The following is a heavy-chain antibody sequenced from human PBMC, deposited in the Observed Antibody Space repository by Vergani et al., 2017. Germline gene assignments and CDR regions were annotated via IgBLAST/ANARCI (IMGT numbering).Heavy chain of an antibody. CDR3: ARRDGSGSYYNEGFDY. J-gene: IGHJ4*02. Sequence: QLQLQESGPGLVKPSETLSLTCTVSGGSISSSSYYWGWIRQPPGKGLEWIGSIYYSGSTYYNPSLKSRVTISVDTSKSQFSLKLSSVTAADTAVYYCARRDGSGSYYNEGFDYWGQGTLVTVSS. V-gene: IGHV4-39*01. CDR2: IYYSGST. CDR1: GGSISSSSYY. D-gene: IGHD3-10*01.